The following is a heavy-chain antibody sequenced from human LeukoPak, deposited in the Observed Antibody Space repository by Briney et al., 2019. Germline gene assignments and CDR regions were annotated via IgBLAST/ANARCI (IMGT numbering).Heavy chain of an antibody. V-gene: IGHV4-61*01. CDR2: IYYSGST. Sequence: SETLSLTCTVSGGSISSSSYYWSWIRQPPGKGLEWIGYIYYSGSTNYNPSLKSRVTISVDTSKNQFSLKLSSVTAADTAVYYCARAYCGGDCYFNPYYYYYYMDVWGKGTTVTISS. CDR1: GGSISSSSYY. D-gene: IGHD2-21*02. J-gene: IGHJ6*03. CDR3: ARAYCGGDCYFNPYYYYYYMDV.